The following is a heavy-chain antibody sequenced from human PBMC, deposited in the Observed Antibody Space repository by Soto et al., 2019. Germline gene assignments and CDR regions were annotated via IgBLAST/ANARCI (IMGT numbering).Heavy chain of an antibody. CDR3: ARDLGMVLMVYAINSGFDP. Sequence: QAQLVQSGAEVKEPGASVKVSCKASGDTFTNSAITWVRQAPGQGLEWMGRISTNSGDTNYAQKFQGRVTMTADTSAATAYVDLRILRSDDTAVYYWARDLGMVLMVYAINSGFDPWGQGTRVTVSS. CDR2: ISTNSGDT. D-gene: IGHD2-8*01. J-gene: IGHJ5*02. V-gene: IGHV1-18*01. CDR1: GDTFTNSA.